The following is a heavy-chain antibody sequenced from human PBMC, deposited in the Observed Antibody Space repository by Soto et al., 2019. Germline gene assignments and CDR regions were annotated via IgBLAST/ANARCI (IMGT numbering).Heavy chain of an antibody. J-gene: IGHJ4*02. D-gene: IGHD1-26*01. CDR1: GGSIRSNNW. V-gene: IGHV4-4*02. CDR2: IFHSGST. Sequence: SQTLSLTCAVSGGSIRSNNWWSWVRQPPGKGLEWIGEIFHSGSTNYNPSLKTRVTISVDKSKNQFSLKLSSVTAADTAVYYCARVFSGSYSDYWGQGTLVTVSS. CDR3: ARVFSGSYSDY.